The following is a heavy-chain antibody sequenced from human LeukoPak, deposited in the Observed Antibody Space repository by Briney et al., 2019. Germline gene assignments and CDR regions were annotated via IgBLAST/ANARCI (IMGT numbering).Heavy chain of an antibody. CDR3: ARVGALSSSWLLY. CDR2: ISRSATTI. V-gene: IGHV3-48*03. CDR1: GFTFSSYE. J-gene: IGHJ4*02. Sequence: GGSLRLSCAASGFTFSSYEMNWVRQAPGKGLEWVSSISRSATTIYYADSVKGRFTISRDNAKNSLYLQMNSLRAEDTAVYFCARVGALSSSWLLYWGEGTLVSVSS. D-gene: IGHD6-13*01.